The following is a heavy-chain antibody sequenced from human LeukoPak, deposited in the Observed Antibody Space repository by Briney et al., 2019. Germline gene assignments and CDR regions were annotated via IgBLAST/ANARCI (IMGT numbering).Heavy chain of an antibody. CDR1: GVSISSYY. CDR3: ARGLGELHEYFQH. V-gene: IGHV4-59*01. Sequence: SETLSLTCTVSGVSISSYYWSWIRQPPGKGLEWIGYIYYSGSTNYNPSLKSRVTISVDTSKNQFSLKLSSVTAADTAVYYCARGLGELHEYFQHWGQGTLVTVSS. J-gene: IGHJ1*01. CDR2: IYYSGST. D-gene: IGHD1-26*01.